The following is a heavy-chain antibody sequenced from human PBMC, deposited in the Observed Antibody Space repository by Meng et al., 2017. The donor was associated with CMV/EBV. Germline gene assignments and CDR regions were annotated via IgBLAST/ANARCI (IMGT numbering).Heavy chain of an antibody. J-gene: IGHJ5*02. CDR2: INHSGST. V-gene: IGHV4-34*01. Sequence: QVQLRQWGAGLLKPSETLSLTCAVYGGSFSGCYWSWIRQPPGKGLEWIGEINHSGSTNYNPSLKSRVTISVDTSKNQFSLKLSSVTAADTAVYYCARGSRRLPRFNWFDPWGQGTLVTVSS. CDR3: ARGSRRLPRFNWFDP. D-gene: IGHD3-3*01. CDR1: GGSFSGCY.